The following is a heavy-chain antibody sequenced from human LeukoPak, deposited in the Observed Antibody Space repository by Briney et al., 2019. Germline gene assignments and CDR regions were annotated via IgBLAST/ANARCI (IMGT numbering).Heavy chain of an antibody. D-gene: IGHD6-13*01. Sequence: GGTLRLSCAASGFEFNIYGMNWVRQAPGKGLEWVSVIYSGGRTYYADSVKGRFTISRDNSKNTLYLQMNRLRAEDTAVYYCARAGPSSSWHQFDYWGQGTLVTVSS. CDR2: IYSGGRT. CDR1: GFEFNIYG. J-gene: IGHJ4*02. V-gene: IGHV3-66*01. CDR3: ARAGPSSSWHQFDY.